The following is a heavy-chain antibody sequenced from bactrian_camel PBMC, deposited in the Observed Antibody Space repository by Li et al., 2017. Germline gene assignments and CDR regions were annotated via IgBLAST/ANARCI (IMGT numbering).Heavy chain of an antibody. Sequence: HVQLVESGGGSVQAGGSLRLSCAASGYRFSSYCVGWFRQVPGKEREEVAAIGSDGSTSYADSAKGRFTISQGNAKSTLYLQMNSLKPEDTAMYYCAADGGIGGYCGRPEYEYGSVGQGTQVTVS. CDR2: IGSDGST. CDR3: AADGGIGGYCGRPEYEYGS. V-gene: IGHV3S53*01. D-gene: IGHD2*01. J-gene: IGHJ4*01. CDR1: GYRFSSYC.